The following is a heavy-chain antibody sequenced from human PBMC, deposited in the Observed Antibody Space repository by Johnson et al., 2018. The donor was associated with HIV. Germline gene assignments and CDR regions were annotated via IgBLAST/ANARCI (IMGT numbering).Heavy chain of an antibody. D-gene: IGHD3-10*01. CDR3: ARDASYYGSANDAFDI. V-gene: IGHV3-66*01. CDR1: GFTFSSYA. J-gene: IGHJ3*02. CDR2: IYSGGST. Sequence: VQLVESGGGVVQPGRSLRLSCAASGFTFSSYAMSWVRQAPGKWLEWVSAIYSGGSTYYADSVKGRFTISRDNSKNTMYLQINSLRAEDTAVYYCARDASYYGSANDAFDIWGQGTMVTVSS.